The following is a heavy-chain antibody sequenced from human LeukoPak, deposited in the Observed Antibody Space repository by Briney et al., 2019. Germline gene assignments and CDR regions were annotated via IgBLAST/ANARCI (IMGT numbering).Heavy chain of an antibody. Sequence: GGSLRLSCAASGFTFSDYYMSWIRQAPGKGLEWISYISTTSGFTKYADSVKGRFTVSRDNAKNTLYRQMNSLGVDDSAVYYCARDISRSPREYWGQGTLVIVSS. V-gene: IGHV3-11*06. J-gene: IGHJ4*02. CDR1: GFTFSDYY. CDR3: ARDISRSPREY. CDR2: ISTTSGFT. D-gene: IGHD3-9*01.